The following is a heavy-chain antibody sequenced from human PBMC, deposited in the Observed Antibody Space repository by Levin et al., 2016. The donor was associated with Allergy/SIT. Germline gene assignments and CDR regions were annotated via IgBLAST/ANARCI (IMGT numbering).Heavy chain of an antibody. CDR3: ARLGARDAFDI. J-gene: IGHJ3*02. D-gene: IGHD1-26*01. Sequence: WIRQPPGKGLEWIGSIYYSGSTYYNPSLKSRVTISVDTSKNQFSLKLSSVTAADTAVYYCARLGARDAFDIWGQGTMVTVSS. CDR2: IYYSGST. V-gene: IGHV4-39*01.